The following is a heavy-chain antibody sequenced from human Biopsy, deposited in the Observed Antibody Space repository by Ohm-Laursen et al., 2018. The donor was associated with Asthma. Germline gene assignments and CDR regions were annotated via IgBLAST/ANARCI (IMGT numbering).Heavy chain of an antibody. D-gene: IGHD5-18*01. J-gene: IGHJ6*02. CDR1: GFTFSSSA. V-gene: IGHV1-69*01. CDR3: ARLATRSSYGRIYYSYGMDV. CDR2: ISAFYGIT. Sequence: SSVKVSCKPSGFTFSSSAITWVRQAPGQGLEWLGGISAFYGITDYAQKFQGRLSITADGSTTTAYMELTSLTFEDTAVYFCARLATRSSYGRIYYSYGMDVWGQGTTVTVSS.